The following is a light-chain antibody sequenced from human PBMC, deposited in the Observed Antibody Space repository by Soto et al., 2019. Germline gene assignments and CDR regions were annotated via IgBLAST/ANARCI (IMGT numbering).Light chain of an antibody. Sequence: EIVLTQSPGTLSLSPGERATLSCRASQSVSSSYLAWYQQKPGQAPRLLIYGASSRATGIPDRFSGSGSGTDFTLTISRLEPEDFAVYYCQQYGSAPTTFGQGTKVAI. CDR1: QSVSSSY. V-gene: IGKV3-20*01. J-gene: IGKJ1*01. CDR3: QQYGSAPTT. CDR2: GAS.